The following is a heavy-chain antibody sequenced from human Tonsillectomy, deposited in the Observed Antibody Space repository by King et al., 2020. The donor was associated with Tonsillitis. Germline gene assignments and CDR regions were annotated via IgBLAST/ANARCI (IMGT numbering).Heavy chain of an antibody. CDR3: AKGPAYYKTTYYFDY. CDR1: GFTFSSYA. D-gene: IGHD3-10*01. V-gene: IGHV3-23*04. CDR2: ISGGGGST. J-gene: IGHJ4*02. Sequence: VQLVESGGGLVQPGGSLRVSCAASGFTFSSYAMSWVRQAPGKGLEWVSLISGGGGSTYYADSVKGRFTISRDNSKNTLYLQMNSLRVEDTAVYYCAKGPAYYKTTYYFDYWGQGTLVTVSS.